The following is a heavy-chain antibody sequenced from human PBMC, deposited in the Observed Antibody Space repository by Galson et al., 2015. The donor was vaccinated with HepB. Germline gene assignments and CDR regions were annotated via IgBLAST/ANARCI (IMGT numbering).Heavy chain of an antibody. CDR1: GFTFSDHY. Sequence: SLRLSCAASGFTFSDHYMDWVRQAPGKGLEWVGRTRNKANSYTTEYAASVKGRFTIPRDDSKNSLYLQMNSLKTEDTAVYYCARSRIVVVTAISPPYWYFDLWGRGTLVTVSS. CDR2: TRNKANSYTT. D-gene: IGHD2-21*02. V-gene: IGHV3-72*01. CDR3: ARSRIVVVTAISPPYWYFDL. J-gene: IGHJ2*01.